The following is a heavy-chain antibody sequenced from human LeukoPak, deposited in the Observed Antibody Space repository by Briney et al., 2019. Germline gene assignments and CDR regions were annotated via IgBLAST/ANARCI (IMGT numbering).Heavy chain of an antibody. V-gene: IGHV4-59*01. D-gene: IGHD2-15*01. CDR1: GSSISSYY. J-gene: IGHJ5*02. CDR2: IYYSGST. Sequence: SETLSLTCTVSGSSISSYYWSWIRQPPGKGLEWIGYIYYSGSTNYNPSLKSRVTISIDTSKNQFSLKLSSVTAADTAVYYCARDSGGSYRGWFDPWGQGTLVTVSS. CDR3: ARDSGGSYRGWFDP.